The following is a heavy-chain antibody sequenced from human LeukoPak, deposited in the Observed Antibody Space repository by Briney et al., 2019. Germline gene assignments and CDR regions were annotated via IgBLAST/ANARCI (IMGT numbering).Heavy chain of an antibody. CDR2: RNPNSGNT. D-gene: IGHD2-2*01. V-gene: IGHV1-8*03. CDR3: PRGPSCSSLTCPYYLDV. J-gene: IGHJ6*03. Sequence: ASVKVSCKASGYTFTNYDVNWVRRATGQGLEWMGWRNPNSGNTGYAQKFQGRVTITRNTSISTAYMELSSLRSEDTALYYCPRGPSCSSLTCPYYLDVWGKGTTVTVSS. CDR1: GYTFTNYD.